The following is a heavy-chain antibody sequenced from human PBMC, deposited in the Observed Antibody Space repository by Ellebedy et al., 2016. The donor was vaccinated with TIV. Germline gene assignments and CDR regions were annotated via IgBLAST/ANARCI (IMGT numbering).Heavy chain of an antibody. CDR3: ARADYSSGWTNFDY. Sequence: ASVKVSXKASSYTLTNYGISWVRQAPGQGLEWMGWITVYNGNTDYAQKVQGRVTMTTDTSTSTAYMELRSLRFDDTAVYYCARADYSSGWTNFDYWGQGTLVTVSS. CDR2: ITVYNGNT. J-gene: IGHJ4*02. V-gene: IGHV1-18*01. CDR1: SYTLTNYG. D-gene: IGHD6-19*01.